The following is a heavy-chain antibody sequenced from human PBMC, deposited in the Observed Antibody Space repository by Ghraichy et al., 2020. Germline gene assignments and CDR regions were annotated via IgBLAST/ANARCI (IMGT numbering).Heavy chain of an antibody. CDR2: ISVSGGTT. Sequence: GGSLRLSCAASGFTFSSYVMSWVRQAPGKGLEWVSVISVSGGTTYYADSVKGRFTISRDNSKNTLYLQMNSLRAEDTAVYYCARQRRDGYNDYWGQGTLVTVSS. V-gene: IGHV3-23*01. CDR1: GFTFSSYV. CDR3: ARQRRDGYNDY. D-gene: IGHD5-24*01. J-gene: IGHJ4*02.